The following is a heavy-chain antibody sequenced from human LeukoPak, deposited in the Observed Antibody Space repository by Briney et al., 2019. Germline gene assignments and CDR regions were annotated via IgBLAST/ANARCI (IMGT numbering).Heavy chain of an antibody. J-gene: IGHJ4*02. CDR2: INPNNGGT. CDR1: GYTFTGHY. V-gene: IGHV1-2*02. D-gene: IGHD1-1*01. CDR3: AREATVVSVGTAGIYFDY. Sequence: GASVKVSCKTSGYTFTGHYIHWIRQAPGQGLEWMGWINPNNGGTHYAQNFQARVTMTRDTSISTAYMELDSLTSGDTAIYYCAREATVVSVGTAGIYFDYWGQGTLVTVSS.